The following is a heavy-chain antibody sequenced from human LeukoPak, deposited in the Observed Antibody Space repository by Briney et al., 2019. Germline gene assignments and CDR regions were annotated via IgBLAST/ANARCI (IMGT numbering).Heavy chain of an antibody. J-gene: IGHJ4*02. Sequence: GGSLRLSCAASGFTFSTSWMNWIRQAPGKGPEWVANLNHDGSEKYYVDSVKGRFIISRDNAKNSLSLQMNSLRAEDTAVYYCCTDDYWGQGTLVTVSS. V-gene: IGHV3-7*03. CDR1: GFTFSTSW. CDR3: CTDDY. CDR2: LNHDGSEK. D-gene: IGHD2-8*01.